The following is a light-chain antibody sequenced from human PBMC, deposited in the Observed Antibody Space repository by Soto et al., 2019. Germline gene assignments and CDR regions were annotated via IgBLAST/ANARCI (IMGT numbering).Light chain of an antibody. J-gene: IGKJ1*01. Sequence: IVLTQSPATLSLSPGERATLSCRASQSVSSYLAWYQQKPGQAPRLLIYDASNRATGIPARFSGSGSGTDFTLTISRLVPEDFAVYYCQQYGDSPVTFGQGTKVDIK. CDR1: QSVSSY. V-gene: IGKV3-11*01. CDR3: QQYGDSPVT. CDR2: DAS.